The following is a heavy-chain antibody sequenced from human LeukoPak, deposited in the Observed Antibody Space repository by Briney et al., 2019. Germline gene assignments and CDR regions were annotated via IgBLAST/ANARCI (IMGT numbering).Heavy chain of an antibody. D-gene: IGHD4-17*01. CDR2: IKGSGSYA. CDR1: GFTFTSFA. V-gene: IGHV3-23*01. Sequence: PGGSLRLSCAASGFTFTSFAMNWARQAPGKGLEWVSSIKGSGSYAMYADSVSGRFTTSRDNSRNTIFLQMTSLRAEDTAIYYCGRDPNGDYIGAFEFWGLGTLVSVSS. J-gene: IGHJ3*01. CDR3: GRDPNGDYIGAFEF.